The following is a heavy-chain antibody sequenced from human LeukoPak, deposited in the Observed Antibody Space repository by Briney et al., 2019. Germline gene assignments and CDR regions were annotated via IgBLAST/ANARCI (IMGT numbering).Heavy chain of an antibody. Sequence: SETLSLTCAVYGGSFSGYYWSWIRQPPGKGLEWIGEINNSGSTNYNPSLKSRVTISVDTSKNQFSLKLSSVTAADTAVYYCARGRGYCTNGVCYRDYGMDVWGQGTTVTVSS. D-gene: IGHD2-8*01. V-gene: IGHV4-34*01. J-gene: IGHJ6*02. CDR3: ARGRGYCTNGVCYRDYGMDV. CDR1: GGSFSGYY. CDR2: INNSGST.